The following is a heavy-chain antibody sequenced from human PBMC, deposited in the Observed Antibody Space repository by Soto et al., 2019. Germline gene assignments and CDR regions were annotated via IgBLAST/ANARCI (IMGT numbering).Heavy chain of an antibody. V-gene: IGHV1-18*01. CDR2: ISAYNGNT. J-gene: IGHJ4*02. Sequence: ASVKVSGKASGYTFTSYGISWVRQAPGQGLEWMGWISAYNGNTNYAQNLQGRVTMTTDTSTTTAYMELRSLRSDDTAVYYCARIGRYYDILTGYVYWGQGTLVTVSS. CDR1: GYTFTSYG. CDR3: ARIGRYYDILTGYVY. D-gene: IGHD3-9*01.